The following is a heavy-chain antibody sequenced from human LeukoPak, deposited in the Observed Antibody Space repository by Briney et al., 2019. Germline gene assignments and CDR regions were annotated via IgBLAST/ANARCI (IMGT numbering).Heavy chain of an antibody. CDR1: GSTFSSYS. D-gene: IGHD3-3*01. V-gene: IGHV3-48*01. Sequence: GGSLRLSCAASGSTFSSYSMNWVRQAPGKGLEWVSYISSSSSTIYYADSVKGRFTISRDNAKNSLYLQMNSLRAEDTAVYYCARYYDFWSGYFDYWGQGTLVTVSS. CDR3: ARYYDFWSGYFDY. CDR2: ISSSSSTI. J-gene: IGHJ4*02.